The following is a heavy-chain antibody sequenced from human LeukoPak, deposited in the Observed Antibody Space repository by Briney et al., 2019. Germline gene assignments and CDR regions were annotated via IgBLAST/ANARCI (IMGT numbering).Heavy chain of an antibody. Sequence: GESLKIYCKGSDYSFTCYWISWARQAPGQGLEWMGWISAYNGNTNYAQKLQGRVTMTTDTSTSTVYMELRSLISDDTAVYYCEIAPYRPDYWIWGQGTMVTVSS. CDR3: EIAPYRPDYWI. V-gene: IGHV1-18*04. D-gene: IGHD1-14*01. CDR2: ISAYNGNT. J-gene: IGHJ3*02. CDR1: DYSFTCYW.